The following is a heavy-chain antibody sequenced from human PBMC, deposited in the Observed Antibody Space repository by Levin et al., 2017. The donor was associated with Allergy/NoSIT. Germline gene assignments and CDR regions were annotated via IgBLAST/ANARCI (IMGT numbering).Heavy chain of an antibody. V-gene: IGHV4-34*01. CDR3: ARGGTMVRGVLINYYYYYMDV. Sequence: SETLSLTCAVYGGSFSGYYWSWIRQPPGKGLEWIGEINHSGSTNYNPSLKSRVTISVDTSKNQFSLKLSSVTAADTAVYYCARGGTMVRGVLINYYYYYMDVWGKGTTVTVSS. D-gene: IGHD3-10*01. CDR2: INHSGST. J-gene: IGHJ6*03. CDR1: GGSFSGYY.